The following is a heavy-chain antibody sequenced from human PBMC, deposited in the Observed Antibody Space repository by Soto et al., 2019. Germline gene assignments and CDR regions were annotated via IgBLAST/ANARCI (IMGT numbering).Heavy chain of an antibody. V-gene: IGHV2-70*11. CDR2: IDWDDDK. CDR3: ARSVAPVCGFRFDY. Sequence: SGPTLVNPTQTLTLTCTFSGFSLSTRGMCMNWIRQPPAKALEWLARIDWDDDKYYSTSLRTRLTISKDTSKNQVVLTMTNMGPVDAATYYCARSVAPVCGFRFDYWGQ. CDR1: GFSLSTRGMC. J-gene: IGHJ4*02. D-gene: IGHD2-21*01.